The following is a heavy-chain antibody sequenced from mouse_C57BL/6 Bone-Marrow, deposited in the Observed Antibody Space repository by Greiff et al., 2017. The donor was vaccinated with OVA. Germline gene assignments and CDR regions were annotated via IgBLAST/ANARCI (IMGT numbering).Heavy chain of an antibody. CDR1: GFNIKNTY. J-gene: IGHJ4*01. CDR2: IDTANGNT. D-gene: IGHD2-5*01. V-gene: IGHV14-3*01. CDR3: ARRSNYEDYYAMDY. Sequence: EVQLQQSVAELVRPGASVKLSCTASGFNIKNTYMHWVKQTPEKGLEWIGRIDTANGNTKYAPKFQGKATITADTSSNTAYLQLSRQTSEDTAIYYCARRSNYEDYYAMDYWGQGTSVTVSS.